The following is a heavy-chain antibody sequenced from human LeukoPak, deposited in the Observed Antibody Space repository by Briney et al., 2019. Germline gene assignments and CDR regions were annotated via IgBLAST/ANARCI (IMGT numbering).Heavy chain of an antibody. Sequence: ASVKVSCKASGYTLSSYEMNWVRQAPGQGLEWVGWMHPNSGKTGYAQKFQGRVTMTSDTSIGTAFMELSSLRSDDTAIFYCARGHYGGNRYFDNWGQGTLVTVSS. J-gene: IGHJ4*02. CDR1: GYTLSSYE. CDR3: ARGHYGGNRYFDN. V-gene: IGHV1-8*01. D-gene: IGHD4-23*01. CDR2: MHPNSGKT.